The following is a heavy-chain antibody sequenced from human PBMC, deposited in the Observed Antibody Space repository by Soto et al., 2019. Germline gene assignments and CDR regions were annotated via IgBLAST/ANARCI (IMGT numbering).Heavy chain of an antibody. J-gene: IGHJ4*02. CDR2: ISWDSSTI. D-gene: IGHD5-12*01. V-gene: IGHV3-9*01. CDR3: VQGHYPTMATPLDH. CDR1: GFTFDNCG. Sequence: EVQLVESGGGLVQPGRSLRLSCAASGFTFDNCGMHWVRQAPGKGLEWVAGISWDSSTIGYADSVKGRFIISRDDAKSSLYLQMDSLRGEDTALYYCVQGHYPTMATPLDHWGQGTQVIVSS.